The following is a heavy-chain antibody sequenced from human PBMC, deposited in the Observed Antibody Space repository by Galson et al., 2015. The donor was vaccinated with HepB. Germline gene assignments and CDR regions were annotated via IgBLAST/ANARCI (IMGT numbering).Heavy chain of an antibody. V-gene: IGHV4-39*01. CDR3: ARHHPTAFTPSDSVTIPAAIGVFGI. CDR2: IFFDGHT. J-gene: IGHJ3*02. D-gene: IGHD2-2*01. Sequence: SETLSLTCTVSGGSISTLTYYWGWIRQSPGNSLEWIGSIFFDGHTYYKSSLRSRVIVSVDTSKNQFSLSLSSVTAEDTAIYYCARHHPTAFTPSDSVTIPAAIGVFGIWGQGTMVTVSS. CDR1: GGSISTLTYY.